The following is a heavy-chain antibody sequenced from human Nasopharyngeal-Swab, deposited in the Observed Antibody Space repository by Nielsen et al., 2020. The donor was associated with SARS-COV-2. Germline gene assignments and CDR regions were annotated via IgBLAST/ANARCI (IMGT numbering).Heavy chain of an antibody. Sequence: SRKSPGKGLEWGGYIYYSGSTYYNPSLKSRVTISVDTSKNQFSLKLSSVTAADTAVYYCARGGGWFGELLGGYYYYYYMDVWGKGTTVTVSS. V-gene: IGHV4-31*02. D-gene: IGHD3-10*01. J-gene: IGHJ6*03. CDR2: IYYSGST. CDR3: ARGGGWFGELLGGYYYYYYMDV.